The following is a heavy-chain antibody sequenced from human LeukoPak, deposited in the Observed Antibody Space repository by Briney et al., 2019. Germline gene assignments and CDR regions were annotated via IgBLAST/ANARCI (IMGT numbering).Heavy chain of an antibody. V-gene: IGHV4-59*01. Sequence: SETLSLTCTVSGGSINNYYWSWIRQSPGKGLEWIGYIYYSGSTNYNPYLKSRVIISLDTSKNQFSLKLTSVTAADTAIYYCARDPGYVWGSRRFLDAFDIWGQGTMVTVSS. J-gene: IGHJ3*02. CDR3: ARDPGYVWGSRRFLDAFDI. D-gene: IGHD3-16*02. CDR2: IYYSGST. CDR1: GGSINNYY.